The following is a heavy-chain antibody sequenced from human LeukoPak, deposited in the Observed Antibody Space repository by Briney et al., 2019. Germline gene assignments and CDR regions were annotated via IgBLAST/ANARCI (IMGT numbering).Heavy chain of an antibody. CDR2: ISVYDGNT. J-gene: IGHJ4*02. CDR1: VSTFFNYG. CDR3: GRDRVVTSYYFDW. D-gene: IGHD3-3*01. V-gene: IGHV1-18*01. Sequence: GASVTVSFTSSVSTFFNYGISLVRQAPGPGLEWIGWISVYDGNTNYAQKLQDRVTVTSDISTSTAYMELRRPRSDNTAVYYCGRDRVVTSYYFDWWRQARLVTVSS.